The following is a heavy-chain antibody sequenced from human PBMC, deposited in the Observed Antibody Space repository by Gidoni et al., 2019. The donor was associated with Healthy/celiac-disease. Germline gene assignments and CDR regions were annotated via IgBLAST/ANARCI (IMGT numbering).Heavy chain of an antibody. J-gene: IGHJ4*02. CDR2: MSGRGGST. V-gene: IGHV3-23*01. CDR3: AKDAVGGAPRYYFDY. CDR1: GFPFSSYA. D-gene: IGHD1-26*01. Sequence: EVQLLESGGGLVQPGGSLRISCASSGFPFSSYAMGWVRPAPGKGLEWGAAMSGRGGSTYYADAVKGRYTISRDNSKNTLYLQMNSLRAEDTAVYYCAKDAVGGAPRYYFDYWGQGTLVTVSS.